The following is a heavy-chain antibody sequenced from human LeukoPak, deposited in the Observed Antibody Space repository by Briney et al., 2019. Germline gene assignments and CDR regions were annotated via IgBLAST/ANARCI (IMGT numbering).Heavy chain of an antibody. CDR2: IKQDGSEK. CDR3: ARGPPLFDP. CDR1: GFTFSSYS. J-gene: IGHJ5*02. V-gene: IGHV3-7*01. Sequence: PGGSLRLSCAASGFTFSSYSMNWVRQAPGKGLEWVANIKQDGSEKYYVDSVKGRFTISRDNAKNSLYLQMNSLRAEDTAVYYCARGPPLFDPWGQGTLVAVSS.